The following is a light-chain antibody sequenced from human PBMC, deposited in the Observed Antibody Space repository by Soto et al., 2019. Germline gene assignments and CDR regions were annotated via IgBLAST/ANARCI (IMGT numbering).Light chain of an antibody. CDR2: KAS. CDR1: QSINSL. J-gene: IGKJ1*01. CDR3: LQYYDYRT. V-gene: IGKV1-5*03. Sequence: DIQITQSPSTLSAYVGHRGAITFRASQSINSLLAWFQQKPGKAPEILIYKASSLESGVPSRFSGSGSGTEFTLTISSLQPDDSATSYCLQYYDYRTFGKGTKVDIK.